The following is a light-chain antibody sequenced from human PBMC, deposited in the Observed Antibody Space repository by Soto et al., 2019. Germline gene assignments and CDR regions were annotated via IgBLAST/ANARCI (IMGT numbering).Light chain of an antibody. CDR3: CSYAGSSLV. J-gene: IGLJ2*01. CDR1: SSDIGDYDY. CDR2: DVN. V-gene: IGLV2-11*01. Sequence: QSVLTQPASVSGSPGQSITISCTGTSSDIGDYDYVSWYQHLPGKAPKLLIFDVNKRPSGVPDRFSGSKSGNTASLTISGLQPEDEADYYCCSYAGSSLVFGGGTKLTVL.